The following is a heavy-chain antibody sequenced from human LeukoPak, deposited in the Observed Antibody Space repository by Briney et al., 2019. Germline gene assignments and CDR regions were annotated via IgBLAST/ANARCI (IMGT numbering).Heavy chain of an antibody. J-gene: IGHJ6*02. Sequence: GASVKVSCKASGFTFTNYYVHWVRQAPGQGLEWMGIINPSGGSPTYAQKFQGRLTMTRDTSTSTDHMELSSPRSDDTAVYYCARERYCHFWSASYNDERGLKSYGMDVWGRGTAVTVSS. CDR3: ARERYCHFWSASYNDERGLKSYGMDV. CDR1: GFTFTNYY. CDR2: INPSGGSP. D-gene: IGHD3-3*01. V-gene: IGHV1-46*01.